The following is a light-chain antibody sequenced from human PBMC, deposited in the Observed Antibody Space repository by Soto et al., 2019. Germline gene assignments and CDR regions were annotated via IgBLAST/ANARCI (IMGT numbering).Light chain of an antibody. CDR1: SSDVGGYNY. V-gene: IGLV2-14*03. Sequence: QSALTQPASVSGSPGQSITISCTGTSSDVGGYNYVSWYQHHPGKAPKLMIFDVSNRPSGVSNRFSGSKSGNTASLTISGLQPEDECDYYGSSNTTSHTRQIDFGAGTKLTVL. CDR3: SSNTTSHTRQID. J-gene: IGLJ1*01. CDR2: DVS.